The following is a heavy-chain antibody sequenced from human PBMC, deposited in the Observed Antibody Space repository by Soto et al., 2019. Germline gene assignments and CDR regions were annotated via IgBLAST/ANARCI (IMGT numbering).Heavy chain of an antibody. CDR3: ARHYDILTGYYIPYYFDY. CDR1: GGSISSYY. Sequence: SETLSLTCTVSGGSISSYYWSWIRQPPGKGLELFGYIYYSGSTNYNPSLKSRVTISVDTSKNHFSLKLSSVTAADTALYYCARHYDILTGYYIPYYFDYWGQGTLVTVSS. CDR2: IYYSGST. V-gene: IGHV4-59*08. J-gene: IGHJ4*02. D-gene: IGHD3-9*01.